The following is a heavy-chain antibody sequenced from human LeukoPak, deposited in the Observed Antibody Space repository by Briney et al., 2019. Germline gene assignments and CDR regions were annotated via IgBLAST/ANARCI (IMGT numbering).Heavy chain of an antibody. CDR3: ARARRPRIVVVPAAIDRYYYYMDV. Sequence: GGSLRLSCTTSGFNFRAYWMGWVRQAPGKGLEWVANIHQHGSKENYLDSVKGRFTISRDNAKSSIYLQMNSLRAEDTAVYYCARARRPRIVVVPAAIDRYYYYMDVWGKGTTVTVSS. CDR2: IHQHGSKE. D-gene: IGHD2-2*02. V-gene: IGHV3-7*01. J-gene: IGHJ6*03. CDR1: GFNFRAYW.